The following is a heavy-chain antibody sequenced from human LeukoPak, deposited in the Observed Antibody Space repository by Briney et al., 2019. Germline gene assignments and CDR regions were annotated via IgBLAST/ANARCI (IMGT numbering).Heavy chain of an antibody. CDR1: GGSISSSSYY. CDR3: ARHPPSRGYSYGYPPNYFHY. CDR2: IYYSGST. D-gene: IGHD5-18*01. J-gene: IGHJ4*02. Sequence: SETLSLTCTVSGGSISSSSYYWGWIRQPPGKGLEWIGSIYYSGSTYYNPSLKSRVTISVDTSKNQFSLKLSSVTAADTAVYYCARHPPSRGYSYGYPPNYFHYWGQGTLVTVSS. V-gene: IGHV4-39*01.